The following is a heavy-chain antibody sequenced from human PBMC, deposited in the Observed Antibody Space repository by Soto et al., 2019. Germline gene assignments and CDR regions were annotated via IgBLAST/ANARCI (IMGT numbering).Heavy chain of an antibody. CDR3: AIHRFLWSYGYPHDI. CDR2: IKYSGTT. Sequence: RQPPGNGLEWIASIKYSGTTFYNPSLKSRVTLSVDTSKNQFALKLSSVTAAETAVYYLAIHRFLWSYGYPHDIYGQGT. D-gene: IGHD1-26*01. J-gene: IGHJ3*02. V-gene: IGHV4-39*01.